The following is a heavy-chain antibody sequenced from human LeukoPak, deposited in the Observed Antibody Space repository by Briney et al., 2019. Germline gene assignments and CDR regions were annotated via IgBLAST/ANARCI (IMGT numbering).Heavy chain of an antibody. D-gene: IGHD1-26*01. J-gene: IGHJ3*02. Sequence: EAPVKVSCKASGYTFSNYSMNWVRRAPGQGLEWMGWINTNTGNPTYAQGFTGRFVFSLDTSVSTAYLQISSLKAEDTAVYYCARVTVGATRVFDIWGQGTMVTVSS. CDR3: ARVTVGATRVFDI. V-gene: IGHV7-4-1*02. CDR1: GYTFSNYS. CDR2: INTNTGNP.